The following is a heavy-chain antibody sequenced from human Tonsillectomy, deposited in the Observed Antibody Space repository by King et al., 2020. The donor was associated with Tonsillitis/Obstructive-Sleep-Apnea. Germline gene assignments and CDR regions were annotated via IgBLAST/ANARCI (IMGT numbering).Heavy chain of an antibody. V-gene: IGHV3-30*04. J-gene: IGHJ6*03. CDR1: GFTFTNHA. CDR3: ARESSSSIYYMDV. CDR2: ISYDGDNK. D-gene: IGHD6-6*01. Sequence: VQLVESGGGVVQPGRSLRLSCAASGFTFTNHAIHWVRQAPGKGLEWVAVISYDGDNKFYTDSVKGRFTISRDNSKNTLYLQMNSLIPGDTAVYYCARESSSSIYYMDVWGKGTTVTVSS.